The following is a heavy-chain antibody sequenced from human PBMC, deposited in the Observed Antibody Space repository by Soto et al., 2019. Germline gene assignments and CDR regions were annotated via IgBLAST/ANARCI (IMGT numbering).Heavy chain of an antibody. CDR1: GYTFTRYG. CDR2: ISGYNGDT. Sequence: ASVKVSWKASGYTFTRYGISWVRQAPGQGLEWMGWISGYNGDTKYAQKFQGRVTMTIDTSTTTAFMELRSLTSDDTAVYYCAKNGQPPYYYYGLDAWGQGTTVTVSS. V-gene: IGHV1-18*01. CDR3: AKNGQPPYYYYGLDA. D-gene: IGHD2-8*01. J-gene: IGHJ6*02.